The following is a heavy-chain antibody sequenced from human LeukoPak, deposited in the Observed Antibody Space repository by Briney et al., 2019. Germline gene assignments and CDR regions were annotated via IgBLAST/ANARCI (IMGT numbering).Heavy chain of an antibody. V-gene: IGHV4-39*01. D-gene: IGHD3-3*01. CDR1: GGSISSSSYY. Sequence: PSETLSLTCTVSGGSISSSSYYWGWIRQPPGKGLEWIGSTYYSGSTYYNPSLKSRVTISVDTSKNRFSLKLSSVTAADTAVYYCARSLYDFWSGSSFDYWGQGTLVTVSS. J-gene: IGHJ4*02. CDR2: TYYSGST. CDR3: ARSLYDFWSGSSFDY.